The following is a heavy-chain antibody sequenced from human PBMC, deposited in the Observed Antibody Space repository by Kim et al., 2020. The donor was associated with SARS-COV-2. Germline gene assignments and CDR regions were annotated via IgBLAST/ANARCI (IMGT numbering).Heavy chain of an antibody. J-gene: IGHJ4*02. Sequence: SSKSRVTISVDTSKNQLSLKLSSVTAADTAVYYCARRGFLIIAAAGYFDYWGQGTLVTVSS. CDR3: ARRGFLIIAAAGYFDY. D-gene: IGHD6-13*01. V-gene: IGHV4-39*01.